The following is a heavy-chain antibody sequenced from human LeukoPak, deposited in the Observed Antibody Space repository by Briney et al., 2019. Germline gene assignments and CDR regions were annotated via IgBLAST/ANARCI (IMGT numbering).Heavy chain of an antibody. D-gene: IGHD6-13*01. Sequence: SETLSLTCAVYGGSFSAYYWSWIRQPPGKGLEWIGEINHSGSTNYNPSLKSRVTISVDTSKNQFSLRLSSVTAADTAVYYCAEIAAAGTLFDYWGQGTLVTVSS. CDR2: INHSGST. CDR3: AEIAAAGTLFDY. CDR1: GGSFSAYY. V-gene: IGHV4-34*01. J-gene: IGHJ4*02.